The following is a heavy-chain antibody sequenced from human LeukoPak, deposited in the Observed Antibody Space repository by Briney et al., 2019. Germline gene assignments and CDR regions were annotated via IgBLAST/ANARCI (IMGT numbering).Heavy chain of an antibody. CDR3: VTYYFDSSGPKKNY. CDR1: GGSISNYY. V-gene: IGHV4-59*01. D-gene: IGHD3-22*01. CDR2: IYYSGST. Sequence: SETLSLTCTVSGGSISNYYWNWIRQPPGKGLEWIGYIYYSGSTNYNPSLKSRVTISVDTSKNQFALKLSSVTAADTAVYYCVTYYFDSSGPKKNYWGQGTLVTVSS. J-gene: IGHJ4*02.